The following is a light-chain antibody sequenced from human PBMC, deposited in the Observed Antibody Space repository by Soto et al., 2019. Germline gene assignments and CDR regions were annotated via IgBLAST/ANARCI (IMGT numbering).Light chain of an antibody. J-gene: IGLJ1*01. Sequence: QSALTQPASVSGSPGQSITISCTGTSSGVGSYNLVSWYQHHPGNAPKLLIYEGTKRPSGVSTRFSGSRSGNTASLTISGLQAEDEADYHCCSYVGSSTYVFGTGTKVTVL. CDR1: SSGVGSYNL. CDR2: EGT. V-gene: IGLV2-23*01. CDR3: CSYVGSSTYV.